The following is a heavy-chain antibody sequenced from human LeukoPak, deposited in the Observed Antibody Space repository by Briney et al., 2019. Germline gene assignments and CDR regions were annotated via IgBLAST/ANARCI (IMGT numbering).Heavy chain of an antibody. CDR1: GYTFTSYD. V-gene: IGHV1-18*01. Sequence: GASVKVSCKASGYTFTSYDINWVRQAPGQGLEWMGWISAYNGNTNYAQKLQGRVTMTTDTSTSTAYMELRSLRSDDTAVYYCARDPRVLVPAAPDYWGQGTLVTVSS. CDR2: ISAYNGNT. CDR3: ARDPRVLVPAAPDY. J-gene: IGHJ4*02. D-gene: IGHD2-2*01.